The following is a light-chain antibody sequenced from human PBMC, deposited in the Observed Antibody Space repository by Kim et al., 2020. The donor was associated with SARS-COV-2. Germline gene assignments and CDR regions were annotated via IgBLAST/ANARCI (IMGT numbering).Light chain of an antibody. V-gene: IGKV1-39*01. J-gene: IGKJ2*01. CDR3: QQSYSTPYT. CDR2: GAS. Sequence: DIQMTQSPSSLSASVGDRVTITCRASQTISTFLNWYQQKPGKAPNLLIYGASNLQSGVPSRFTGSGSGTDFTLSIRSVQPEDFATYYCQQSYSTPYTLGQGTKLGI. CDR1: QTISTF.